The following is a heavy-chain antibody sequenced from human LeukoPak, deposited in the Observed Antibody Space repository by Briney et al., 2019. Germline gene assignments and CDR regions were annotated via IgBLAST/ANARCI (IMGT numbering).Heavy chain of an antibody. V-gene: IGHV4-31*03. J-gene: IGHJ4*02. CDR3: ARGTYCSGGSCYDL. CDR1: GGSLSSGGYY. D-gene: IGHD2-15*01. Sequence: SETLSLTCTVSGGSLSSGGYYWSWIRQHPGTGLEWIGYIYYSGSTYYNPSLKSRVTISVDTSKNQFSLKLSSVTAADTAVYYCARGTYCSGGSCYDLWGQGTLVTVSS. CDR2: IYYSGST.